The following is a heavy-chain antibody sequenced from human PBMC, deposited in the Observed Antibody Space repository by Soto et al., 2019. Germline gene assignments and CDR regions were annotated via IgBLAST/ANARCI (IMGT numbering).Heavy chain of an antibody. Sequence: QVQLVESGGGLVKPGGSLRLSCAASGFTFSDYYMSWIRQAPGKGLEWVSYISSSGSTIYYADSVKGRFTISRDNAKNSLYLQMNGLRAEDTAVYYCAREEISFGGTRASGYYGMDVWGQGTTVTVSS. V-gene: IGHV3-11*01. CDR3: AREEISFGGTRASGYYGMDV. CDR2: ISSSGSTI. J-gene: IGHJ6*02. D-gene: IGHD3-16*02. CDR1: GFTFSDYY.